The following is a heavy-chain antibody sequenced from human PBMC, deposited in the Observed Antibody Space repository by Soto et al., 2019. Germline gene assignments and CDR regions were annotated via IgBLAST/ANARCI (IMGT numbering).Heavy chain of an antibody. V-gene: IGHV1-18*01. CDR3: ARDSLLGALTSSGP. Sequence: ASVKVSCKASGYTFTSYGISWVRQAPGQGLEWMGWISAYNGNTNYAQKLQGRVTMTTDTSTSTAYMELRSLRSDDTAVYYCARDSLLGALTSSGPWGQGTLVTVSS. CDR1: GYTFTSYG. CDR2: ISAYNGNT. D-gene: IGHD3-10*01. J-gene: IGHJ5*02.